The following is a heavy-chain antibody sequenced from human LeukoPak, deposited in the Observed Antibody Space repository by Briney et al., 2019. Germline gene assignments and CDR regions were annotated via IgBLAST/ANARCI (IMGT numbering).Heavy chain of an antibody. CDR2: INIYNGNT. Sequence: ASVKVSCKASGYTFSSYGITWVRQAPGQGLEWMGWINIYNGNTNYAQMLQGRVTMTTDTSTSTAYMELRSLRTDDTAVYYCASATLRCSGGSCYEMDVWGKGTTVTVSS. J-gene: IGHJ6*04. D-gene: IGHD2-15*01. CDR3: ASATLRCSGGSCYEMDV. CDR1: GYTFSSYG. V-gene: IGHV1-18*01.